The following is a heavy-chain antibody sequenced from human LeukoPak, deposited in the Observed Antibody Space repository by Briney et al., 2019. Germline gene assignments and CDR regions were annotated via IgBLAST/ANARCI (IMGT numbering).Heavy chain of an antibody. V-gene: IGHV3-48*01. Sequence: GGSLRLSCAASGFTFSSYSMNWVRQAPGKGLEWVSYISSSSSTIYYADSVKGRFTISRDNAKNSLYLQMNSLRAEDTAVYYCARDKAEMATIMWGQGTLVTVSS. CDR1: GFTFSSYS. CDR2: ISSSSSTI. CDR3: ARDKAEMATIM. J-gene: IGHJ4*02. D-gene: IGHD5-24*01.